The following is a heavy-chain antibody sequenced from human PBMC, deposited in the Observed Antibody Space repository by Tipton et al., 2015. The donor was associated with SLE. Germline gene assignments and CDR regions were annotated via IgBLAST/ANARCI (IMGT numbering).Heavy chain of an antibody. D-gene: IGHD3-16*01. CDR2: VYYSGTT. J-gene: IGHJ4*02. Sequence: PGLVKPSETLSLTCIVSGGSINGDNYYWGWIRQPPGTGLEWIGNVYYSGTTYYNSSLRGRVTISGDTSKNQFSLKLFSVTAADTAVYYCARVTSTATYYEDFWGQGTLVTVSS. CDR1: GGSINGDNYY. CDR3: ARVTSTATYYEDF. V-gene: IGHV4-39*07.